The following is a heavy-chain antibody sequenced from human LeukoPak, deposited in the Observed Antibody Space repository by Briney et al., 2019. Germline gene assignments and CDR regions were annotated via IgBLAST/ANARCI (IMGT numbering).Heavy chain of an antibody. Sequence: SETLSLTCTVSGASINNYFWSWIRQPPGKGLEWIGFIYYSGSTNYNPSLKSRVTISIDTSKNQFSLKLSSVTAADTAVYYCARRDYATFDYWGQGTLVTVSS. CDR2: IYYSGST. CDR3: ARRDYATFDY. CDR1: GASINNYF. D-gene: IGHD3-16*01. J-gene: IGHJ4*02. V-gene: IGHV4-59*08.